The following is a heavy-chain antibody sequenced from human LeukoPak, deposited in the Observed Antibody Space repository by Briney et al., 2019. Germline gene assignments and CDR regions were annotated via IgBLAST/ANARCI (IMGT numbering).Heavy chain of an antibody. D-gene: IGHD6-19*01. J-gene: IGHJ4*02. CDR1: GGSFSGYY. V-gene: IGHV4-34*01. Sequence: PSETLSLTCAVYGGSFSGYYWSWIRQPPGKGLEWIGEINHSGSINYNPSLKSRVTISVDTSKNQFSLKLSSVTAADTAVYYCARETSSGWYPFDYWGQGTLVTVSS. CDR3: ARETSSGWYPFDY. CDR2: INHSGSI.